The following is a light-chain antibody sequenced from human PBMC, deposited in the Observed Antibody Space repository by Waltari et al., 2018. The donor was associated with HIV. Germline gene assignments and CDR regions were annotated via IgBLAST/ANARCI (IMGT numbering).Light chain of an antibody. J-gene: IGLJ2*01. CDR2: YDS. Sequence: YVLTQPPSVSVAPGKTATITCGGDRIGTKSAPWYQQKSGQAPQLIIYYDSDRPSGIPERFSGSNSGSTATLTISRVEAGDEADYYCEVWDETRNHVVFGGGTKLFAL. CDR3: EVWDETRNHVV. CDR1: RIGTKS. V-gene: IGLV3-21*04.